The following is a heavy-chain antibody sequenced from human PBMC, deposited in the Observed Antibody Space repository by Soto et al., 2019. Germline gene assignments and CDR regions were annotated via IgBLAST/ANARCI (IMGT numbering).Heavy chain of an antibody. CDR3: VRKHNRPGYFDS. CDR2: IYYTGKT. D-gene: IGHD2-21*01. Sequence: SETLSPTCSMSGGNICAYYCTWSRHPPFKGLEWLAYIYYTGKTDQNPSRERRGSISLGTSKNQFSLNLRSVTAADTAVYYCVRKHNRPGYFDSCGRG. V-gene: IGHV4-59*01. J-gene: IGHJ4*02. CDR1: GGNICAYY.